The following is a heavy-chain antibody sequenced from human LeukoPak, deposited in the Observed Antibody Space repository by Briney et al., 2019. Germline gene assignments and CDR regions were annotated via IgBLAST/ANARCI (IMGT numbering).Heavy chain of an antibody. Sequence: SETLSLTCTVSGGSISSSSYYWGWIRQPPGKGLEWIGSIYYSGSTYYNPSLKSRVTISVDTSKNQFSLKLSSVTAADTAVYYCARGVTMVRGVITVGAFDPWGQGTLVTVSS. CDR2: IYYSGST. D-gene: IGHD3-10*01. V-gene: IGHV4-39*07. J-gene: IGHJ5*02. CDR1: GGSISSSSYY. CDR3: ARGVTMVRGVITVGAFDP.